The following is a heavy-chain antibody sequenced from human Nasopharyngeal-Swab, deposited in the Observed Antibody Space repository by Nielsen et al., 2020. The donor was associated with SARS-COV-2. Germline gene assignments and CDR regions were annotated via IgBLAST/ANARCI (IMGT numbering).Heavy chain of an antibody. J-gene: IGHJ4*02. Sequence: GESLKISCAASGFTFSSYGMHWVRQAPGKGLEWVAVISYDGSNKYYADSVKGRFTISRDNSKNTLYLLMNSLRAEDTAVYYCATRYSSSLGGNYWGQGTLVTVSS. V-gene: IGHV3-30*03. CDR2: ISYDGSNK. CDR1: GFTFSSYG. CDR3: ATRYSSSLGGNY. D-gene: IGHD6-13*01.